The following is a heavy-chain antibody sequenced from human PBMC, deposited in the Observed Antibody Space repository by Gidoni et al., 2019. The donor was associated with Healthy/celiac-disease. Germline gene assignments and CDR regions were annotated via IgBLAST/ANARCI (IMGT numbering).Heavy chain of an antibody. J-gene: IGHJ5*02. D-gene: IGHD2-2*01. V-gene: IGHV1-46*01. CDR3: ARDIGGGYCSSTSCQENWFDP. CDR2: INPSGGST. CDR1: GYTFTSYY. Sequence: QVQLVQSGAEVKKPGASVKVSCKASGYTFTSYYMHWVRQAPGQGLEWMGIINPSGGSTSYAQKFQGRVTMTRDTSTSTVYMELSSLRSEDTAVYYCARDIGGGYCSSTSCQENWFDPWGQGTLVTVSS.